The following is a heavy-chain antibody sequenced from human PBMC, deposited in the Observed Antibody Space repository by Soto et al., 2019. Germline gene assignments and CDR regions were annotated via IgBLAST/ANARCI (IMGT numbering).Heavy chain of an antibody. V-gene: IGHV3-9*01. CDR1: GFTFDDYA. D-gene: IGHD1-26*01. J-gene: IGHJ6*02. CDR2: ISWNSGSI. Sequence: EVQLVESGGGLVQPGRSLRLSCAASGFTFDDYAMHWVRQAPGKGLEWVSGISWNSGSIGYADSVKGRFTISRDNAKNSLYLQMNSLRAEDTALYYCAKDGRVGYGMDVSGQGTTVTVSS. CDR3: AKDGRVGYGMDV.